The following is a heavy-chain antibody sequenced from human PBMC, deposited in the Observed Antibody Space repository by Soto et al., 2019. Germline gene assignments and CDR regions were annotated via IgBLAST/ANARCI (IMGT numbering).Heavy chain of an antibody. Sequence: GGSLRLSCAASGFIFSTYSMNWVRQGPGKGLEWVSYISSSSSTIFYTDSVKGRFTVSRDNAKNSLYLQMNSLRAEDTAVYYCAREQYYYDSSGYSYWGQGTLVTVSS. CDR2: ISSSSSTI. J-gene: IGHJ4*02. CDR3: AREQYYYDSSGYSY. V-gene: IGHV3-48*01. CDR1: GFIFSTYS. D-gene: IGHD3-22*01.